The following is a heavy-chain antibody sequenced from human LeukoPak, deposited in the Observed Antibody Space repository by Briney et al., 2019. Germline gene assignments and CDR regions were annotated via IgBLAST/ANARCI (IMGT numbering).Heavy chain of an antibody. V-gene: IGHV4-59*08. D-gene: IGHD6-6*01. CDR1: GGSISSYY. CDR3: ARGKLSGIAARPRSYYFDY. J-gene: IGHJ4*02. CDR2: IYYSGST. Sequence: PSETLSLTCTVSGGSISSYYWSWIRQPPGKGLEWIGYIYYSGSTNYNPSLKSRVTISVDTSKNQFSLKLSSVTAADTAVYYCARGKLSGIAARPRSYYFDYWGQGTLVTVSS.